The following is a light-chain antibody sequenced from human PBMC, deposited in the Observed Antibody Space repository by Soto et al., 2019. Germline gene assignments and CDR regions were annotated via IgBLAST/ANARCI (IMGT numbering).Light chain of an antibody. V-gene: IGLV7-46*01. CDR3: LLSYSAARVV. J-gene: IGLJ2*01. CDR2: DTS. CDR1: TGAVTSGHY. Sequence: QTVVTQEPSLTVSPGGTVTLTCGSSTGAVTSGHYPYWFQQKPGQAPRTLIYDTSNKHSWTPARFSGSVIGGKAALTLSGAQPEDEAEYYCLLSYSAARVVFGGGTKLTVL.